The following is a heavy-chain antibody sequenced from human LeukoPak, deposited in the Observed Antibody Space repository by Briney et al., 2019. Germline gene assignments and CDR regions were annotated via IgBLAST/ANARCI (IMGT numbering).Heavy chain of an antibody. Sequence: APVKVSCKASGYTFTDYYMYWVRQAPGQGLEWMGWINPNSGGTNYAQKFQGRVTMTRDTSISTAYMDLSRLRSDDTAVYYCARIYYYASSGYGASYYYFDYWGQGTLVTVSS. J-gene: IGHJ4*02. CDR1: GYTFTDYY. V-gene: IGHV1-2*02. CDR2: INPNSGGT. CDR3: ARIYYYASSGYGASYYYFDY. D-gene: IGHD3-22*01.